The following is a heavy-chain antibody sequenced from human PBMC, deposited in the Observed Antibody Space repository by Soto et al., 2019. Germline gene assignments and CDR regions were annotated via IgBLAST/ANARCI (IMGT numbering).Heavy chain of an antibody. D-gene: IGHD3-16*01. Sequence: QITLKESGPTLVKPTQTLTLTCIFSGFSFSADGVGVGWIRQPPGKALEWLALIYWDDDTRYRPSLKSRLTITKDSSKNRVVLTMTNMDPVDTATYYCAHAFGGTSWPNDAFDVWGQGTVVTVSS. CDR1: GFSFSADGVG. CDR2: IYWDDDT. J-gene: IGHJ3*01. V-gene: IGHV2-5*02. CDR3: AHAFGGTSWPNDAFDV.